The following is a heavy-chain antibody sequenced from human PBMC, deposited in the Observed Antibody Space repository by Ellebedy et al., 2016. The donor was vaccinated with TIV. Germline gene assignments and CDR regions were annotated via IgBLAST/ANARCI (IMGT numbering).Heavy chain of an antibody. V-gene: IGHV1-69*04. D-gene: IGHD1-26*01. CDR3: ATLSRWEAFDI. Sequence: SVKVSCXASGGTFSNSAISWVRQAPGQGLEWMGRIIPLLGTPDYAQKFQGRVTITADKSTRTLYMELSSLRSEDTAVYYCATLSRWEAFDIWGQGTIVTVSS. CDR1: GGTFSNSA. J-gene: IGHJ3*02. CDR2: IIPLLGTP.